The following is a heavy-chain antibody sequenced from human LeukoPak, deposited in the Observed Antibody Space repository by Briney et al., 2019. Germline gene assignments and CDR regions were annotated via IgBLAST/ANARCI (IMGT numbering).Heavy chain of an antibody. CDR3: ARDHQYYDFWSGYYFH. D-gene: IGHD3-3*01. CDR1: GFTFSSYA. J-gene: IGHJ4*02. V-gene: IGHV3-23*01. CDR2: ISGSGGST. Sequence: PGESLRLSCAASGFTFSSYAMSWVRQAPGKGLEWVSAISGSGGSTYYADSVKGRFTISRDNSKNTLYLQMNSLRAEDTAVYYCARDHQYYDFWSGYYFHWGQGTLVTVSS.